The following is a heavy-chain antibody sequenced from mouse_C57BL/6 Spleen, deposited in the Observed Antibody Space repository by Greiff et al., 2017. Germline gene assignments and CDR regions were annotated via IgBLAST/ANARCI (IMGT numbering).Heavy chain of an antibody. V-gene: IGHV5-9*01. Sequence: EVKVVESGGGLVKPGGSLKLSCAASGFTFSSYTMSWVRQTPEKRLEWVATISGGGGNIYYPDSVKGRFTISRDNAKNTLYLQMSSLRSEDTALYYCARRGSIYYGYAPWFAYWGQGTLVTVSA. J-gene: IGHJ3*01. CDR3: ARRGSIYYGYAPWFAY. CDR2: ISGGGGNI. CDR1: GFTFSSYT. D-gene: IGHD2-2*01.